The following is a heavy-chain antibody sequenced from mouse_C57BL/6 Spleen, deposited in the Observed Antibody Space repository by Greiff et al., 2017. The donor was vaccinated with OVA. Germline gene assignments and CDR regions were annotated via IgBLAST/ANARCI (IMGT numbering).Heavy chain of an antibody. CDR2: INPGSGGT. CDR3: ARSDPLYGSSWYFDV. CDR1: GYAFTNYL. D-gene: IGHD1-1*01. J-gene: IGHJ1*03. Sequence: QVQLQQSGAELVRPGPSVKVSCKASGYAFTNYLIEWVKQRPGQGLEWIGVINPGSGGTNYNEKFKGKATLTADKSSSTAYMQRSSLTSEDSAVYFCARSDPLYGSSWYFDVWGTGTTVTVSS. V-gene: IGHV1-54*01.